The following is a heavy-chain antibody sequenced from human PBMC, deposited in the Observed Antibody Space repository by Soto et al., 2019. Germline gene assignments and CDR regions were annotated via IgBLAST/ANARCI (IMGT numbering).Heavy chain of an antibody. D-gene: IGHD6-6*01. CDR1: GGYISSGGYY. CDR2: INHSGST. J-gene: IGHJ6*02. Sequence: SETLSLTCSVSGGYISSGGYYWSWIRQPPGKGLEWIGEINHSGSTNYNPSLKSRVTISVDTSKNQFSLKLSSVTAADTAVYYCARRIAARFYYDGMDVWGQGTTVTVSS. V-gene: IGHV4-34*01. CDR3: ARRIAARFYYDGMDV.